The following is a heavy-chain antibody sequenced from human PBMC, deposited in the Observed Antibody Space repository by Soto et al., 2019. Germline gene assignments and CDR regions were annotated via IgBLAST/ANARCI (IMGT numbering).Heavy chain of an antibody. Sequence: EVQLLESGGGLVQPGGSLRLSCAASGFTFNRFAMTWVRQAPGKGLEWVSTIGASGDNTFYADSVKCRFTISRENSGDTLFLQMNRLRAEDTALYYCAKLGYCSGGTCYLDYYNGLDVWGQGTTVTVSS. D-gene: IGHD2-15*01. V-gene: IGHV3-23*01. CDR2: IGASGDNT. J-gene: IGHJ6*02. CDR3: AKLGYCSGGTCYLDYYNGLDV. CDR1: GFTFNRFA.